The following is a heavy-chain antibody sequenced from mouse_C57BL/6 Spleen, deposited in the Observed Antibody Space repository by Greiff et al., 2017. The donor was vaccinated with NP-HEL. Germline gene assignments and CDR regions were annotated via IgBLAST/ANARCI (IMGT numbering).Heavy chain of an antibody. CDR3: AKIIPDDYDGYFDY. V-gene: IGHV1-55*01. CDR1: GYTFTSYW. D-gene: IGHD2-4*01. Sequence: QVQLKQPGAELVKPGASVKMSCKASGYTFTSYWITWVKQRPGQGLEWIGDIYPGSGSTNYNEKFKSKATLTVDTSSSTAYMQLSSLTSEDSAVYYCAKIIPDDYDGYFDYWGQGTTLTVSS. CDR2: IYPGSGST. J-gene: IGHJ2*01.